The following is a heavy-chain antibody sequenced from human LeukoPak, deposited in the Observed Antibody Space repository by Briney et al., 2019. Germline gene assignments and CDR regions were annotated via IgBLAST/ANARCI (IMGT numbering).Heavy chain of an antibody. CDR2: ISSSGNTI. V-gene: IGHV3-48*03. Sequence: PGGSLRLSCAASGFSFSSFEMNWVRQAPGKGLEWVSYISSSGNTIYNADSVKGRFTISRDNAKNSLYLQMNSLRAVDTAVYYCAGDEVRTGAFDIWGQGTLVTVSS. D-gene: IGHD3-10*01. CDR1: GFSFSSFE. J-gene: IGHJ3*02. CDR3: AGDEVRTGAFDI.